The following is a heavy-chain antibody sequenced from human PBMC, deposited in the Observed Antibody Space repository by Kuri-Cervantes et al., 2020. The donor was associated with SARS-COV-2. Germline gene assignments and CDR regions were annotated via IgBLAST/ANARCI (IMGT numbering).Heavy chain of an antibody. CDR2: INPNSGGT. J-gene: IGHJ3*02. CDR3: ARGGEDHDAFDI. CDR1: GYTFTGYY. V-gene: IGHV1-2*02. Sequence: ASVKVSCKASGYTFTGYYMHWVRQAPGQGLEWMGWINPNSGGTNYAQKFQDRVSMTRDTSISIAYMELSRLRSDDTAVYYCARGGEDHDAFDIWGQGTMVTVSS.